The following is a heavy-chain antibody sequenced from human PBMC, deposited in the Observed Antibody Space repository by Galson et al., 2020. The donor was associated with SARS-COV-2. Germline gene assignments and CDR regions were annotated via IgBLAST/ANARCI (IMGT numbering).Heavy chain of an antibody. CDR2: IIPILGIA. J-gene: IGHJ6*03. V-gene: IGHV1-69*10. Sequence: SVKVSCKASGGTFSSYAISWVRQAPGQGLEWMGGIIPILGIANYAQKFQGRVTITADKSTSTAYMELSSLRSEDTAVYYCASQQLVSYYYYYMDVWGKGTTVTVSS. D-gene: IGHD6-13*01. CDR1: GGTFSSYA. CDR3: ASQQLVSYYYYYMDV.